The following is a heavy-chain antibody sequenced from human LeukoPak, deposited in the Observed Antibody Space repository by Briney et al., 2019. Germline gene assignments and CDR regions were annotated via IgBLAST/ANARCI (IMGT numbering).Heavy chain of an antibody. V-gene: IGHV4-39*07. D-gene: IGHD3-10*01. CDR3: ARARRQLLWFGEAPLTHHDAFDI. Sequence: IPSETLSLTCTVSGGSISSSSYYWGWIRQPPGKGLEWIGSIYYSGSTYYNPSLKSRVTISVDTSKNQFSLNLSSVTAADTAVYYCARARRQLLWFGEAPLTHHDAFDIWGQGTMVTVSS. CDR1: GGSISSSSYY. CDR2: IYYSGST. J-gene: IGHJ3*02.